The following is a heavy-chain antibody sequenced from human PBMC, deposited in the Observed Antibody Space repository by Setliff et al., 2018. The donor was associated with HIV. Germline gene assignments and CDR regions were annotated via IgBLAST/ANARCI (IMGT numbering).Heavy chain of an antibody. J-gene: IGHJ6*03. CDR3: ATIARNTDWFSGTFYYYMDV. V-gene: IGHV3-15*01. CDR2: IKKSSDGGKT. Sequence: LRLSCVASGFTFNNAWMNWVRQAPGKGLEWLGRIKKSSDGGKTDYASPVKGRFTISRDDSKNTLYLQMNSLNIEDTAVYFCATIARNTDWFSGTFYYYMDVWGKGTTVTVSS. D-gene: IGHD3-9*01. CDR1: GFTFNNAW.